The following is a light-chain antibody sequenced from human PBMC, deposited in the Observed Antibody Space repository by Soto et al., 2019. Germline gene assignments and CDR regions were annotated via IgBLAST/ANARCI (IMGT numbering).Light chain of an antibody. Sequence: EIVLTQSPGTLSLSPGERATLSCRASQSVFSNFLAWYQQKSGQAPRLLIYDASNRATGIPARFSGSGSGTDFTLTISSLEPEDFAVYYCQQRSNWPGTFGQGTKVDIK. J-gene: IGKJ1*01. CDR2: DAS. CDR3: QQRSNWPGT. V-gene: IGKV3-11*01. CDR1: QSVFSNF.